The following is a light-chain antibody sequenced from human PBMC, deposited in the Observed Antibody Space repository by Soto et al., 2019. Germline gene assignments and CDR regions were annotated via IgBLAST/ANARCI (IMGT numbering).Light chain of an antibody. V-gene: IGLV2-23*01. Sequence: QSVLTQPASVSGSPGQSITISCTGTSSDVGSYNLVSWYQQHPGKAPKLMIYEGSKRPSGVSNRFPGSKSGNTASLTISGLQAGDESDHSCWSYARSRTYAFGNGSKVT. CDR1: SSDVGSYNL. CDR2: EGS. CDR3: WSYARSRTYA. J-gene: IGLJ1*01.